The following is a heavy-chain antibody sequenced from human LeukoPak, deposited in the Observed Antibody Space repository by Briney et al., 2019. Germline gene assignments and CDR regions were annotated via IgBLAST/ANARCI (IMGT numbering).Heavy chain of an antibody. J-gene: IGHJ1*01. CDR2: INHRGST. D-gene: IGHD3-22*01. CDR1: GGSFSGYY. Sequence: PSETLSLTCAVYGGSFSGYYWSWIRQPPGKGLEWIGEINHRGSTNYNPSLKSRVTISVDTSKNQSSLKLSSVTAADTALYYCARAYYYDSSGDFHHWGQGTLVTVSS. CDR3: ARAYYYDSSGDFHH. V-gene: IGHV4-34*01.